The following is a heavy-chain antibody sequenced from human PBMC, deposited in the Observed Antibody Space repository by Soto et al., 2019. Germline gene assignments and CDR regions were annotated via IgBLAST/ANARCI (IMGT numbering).Heavy chain of an antibody. CDR3: ARSQGSSTSLEIYYYYYYGMDV. Sequence: QVQLVQSGAEVKKPGSSVKVSCKASGGTFSSYAISWVRQAPGQGLEWMGGIIPISETTNYAQKFQGRGTITADKSKSTAYMELSSLRSEDTAVYYCARSQGSSTSLEIYYYYYYGMDVWGQGTTVTVSS. V-gene: IGHV1-69*06. CDR2: IIPISETT. CDR1: GGTFSSYA. J-gene: IGHJ6*02. D-gene: IGHD2-2*01.